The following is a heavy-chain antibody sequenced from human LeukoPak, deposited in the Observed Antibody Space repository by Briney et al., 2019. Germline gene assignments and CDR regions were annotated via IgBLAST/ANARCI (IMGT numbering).Heavy chain of an antibody. V-gene: IGHV3-30*02. CDR3: AKEKGLHPYYFDY. CDR2: IRYDGSNK. CDR1: GFTFSSYG. D-gene: IGHD2-15*01. J-gene: IGHJ4*02. Sequence: GGSLRLSCAASGFTFSSYGMHWVRQAPGKGLEWVAFIRYDGSNKYYADSVKGRFTISRDNSKNTLYLQMNGLRAEDTAVYYCAKEKGLHPYYFDYWGQGTLVTVSS.